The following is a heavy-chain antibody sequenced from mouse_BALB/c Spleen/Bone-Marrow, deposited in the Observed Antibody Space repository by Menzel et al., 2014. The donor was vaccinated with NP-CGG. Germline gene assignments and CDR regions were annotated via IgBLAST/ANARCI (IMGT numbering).Heavy chain of an antibody. CDR3: ARKGYGSRGGYFDV. V-gene: IGHV2-9*02. CDR1: GFSLTSYG. CDR2: IWAGGST. D-gene: IGHD1-1*01. J-gene: IGHJ1*01. Sequence: QVQLQQSGPGLVAPSQSLSITCTVSGFSLTSYGVHWVRQPPGKGLEWLGLIWAGGSTNYNSALMSRLSISKDNSKSQVFLKMNSLQTDDTAMYYCARKGYGSRGGYFDVWGAGTTVTVSS.